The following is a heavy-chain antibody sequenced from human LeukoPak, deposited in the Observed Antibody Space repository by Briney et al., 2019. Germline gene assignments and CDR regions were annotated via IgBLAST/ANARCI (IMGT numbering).Heavy chain of an antibody. CDR3: ARRMYRGSHDAFDI. J-gene: IGHJ3*02. Sequence: VASVTVSCKASGYTFTDHYIHWVRQAPGQGLEWMGWISPNSGGTNYAQRFQDRVTITSDTSINTASMELSSLTFDDTAVYYCARRMYRGSHDAFDIWGKGTMVTVSS. CDR2: ISPNSGGT. V-gene: IGHV1-2*02. CDR1: GYTFTDHY. D-gene: IGHD1-26*01.